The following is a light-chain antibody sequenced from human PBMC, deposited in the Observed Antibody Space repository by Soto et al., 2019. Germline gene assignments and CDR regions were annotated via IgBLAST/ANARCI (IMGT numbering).Light chain of an antibody. CDR2: AVS. V-gene: IGKV1-17*01. CDR1: RGIRND. J-gene: IGKJ1*01. Sequence: DIQMTQSPSSLSASVGDRVTITCRASRGIRNDLVWYQQKPGKAPERLIYAVSSLQSGVPSRFSGSGSGTEFTLTNSSLQPEDFATYYCLQRKSYPWTFGQGTKVDIK. CDR3: LQRKSYPWT.